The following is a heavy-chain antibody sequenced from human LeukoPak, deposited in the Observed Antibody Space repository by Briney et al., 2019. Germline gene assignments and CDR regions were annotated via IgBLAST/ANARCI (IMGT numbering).Heavy chain of an antibody. D-gene: IGHD5-18*01. V-gene: IGHV1-69*04. Sequence: ASVKVSCKASGGTFSSYAISWVRQAPGQGLEWMGRIIPILGIANYAQKFQGRVTITADKSTSTAYMELSSLRSEDTAVYYCASEGSTVSGYSYGILGRWGQGTLVTVSS. CDR1: GGTFSSYA. CDR3: ASEGSTVSGYSYGILGR. CDR2: IIPILGIA. J-gene: IGHJ4*02.